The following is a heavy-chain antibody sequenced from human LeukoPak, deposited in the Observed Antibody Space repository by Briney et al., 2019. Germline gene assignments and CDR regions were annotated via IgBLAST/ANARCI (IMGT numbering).Heavy chain of an antibody. J-gene: IGHJ4*02. V-gene: IGHV3-48*03. CDR1: GFSFSGYE. CDR2: ISTSGSTV. D-gene: IGHD5-18*01. CDR3: ARDGPAYSFDY. Sequence: GGSLRLSCAASGFSFSGYEMNWVRQAPGKGLEWVSCISTSGSTVYYADSVKGRFTVSRDNARNSLYLQMNSLRAEDTALYYCARDGPAYSFDYWGQGTLVTVSP.